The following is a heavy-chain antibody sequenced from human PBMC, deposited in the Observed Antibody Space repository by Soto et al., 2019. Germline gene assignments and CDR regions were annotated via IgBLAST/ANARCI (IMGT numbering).Heavy chain of an antibody. CDR3: TRTRMVDYYYYNMDV. CDR2: INPIGGGT. J-gene: IGHJ6*02. Sequence: QVKLVQSGAEVKKPGASVQVSCKASEDTFIGYYMHWLRQAPGQGLEWMGWINPIGGGTHYAQKFQGRVTMTRDTSISTAYMERSRLRSDDTSVYYCTRTRMVDYYYYNMDVWGQGTTVTVS. CDR1: EDTFIGYY. V-gene: IGHV1-2*02. D-gene: IGHD3-10*01.